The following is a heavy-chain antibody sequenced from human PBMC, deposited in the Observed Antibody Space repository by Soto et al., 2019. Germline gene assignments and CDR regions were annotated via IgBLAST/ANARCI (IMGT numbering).Heavy chain of an antibody. CDR3: ARALYYYRSGYNYYAIDS. J-gene: IGHJ4*02. Sequence: SETLSLTCAVYGGSFSGYYWSWIRQPPGKGLEWIGEINHSGSTNYNPSLKSRVTISVDTSKNQFSLRLTSVTAADSAVYYCARALYYYRSGYNYYAIDSWGQGTLVTVSS. V-gene: IGHV4-34*01. CDR1: GGSFSGYY. D-gene: IGHD3-22*01. CDR2: INHSGST.